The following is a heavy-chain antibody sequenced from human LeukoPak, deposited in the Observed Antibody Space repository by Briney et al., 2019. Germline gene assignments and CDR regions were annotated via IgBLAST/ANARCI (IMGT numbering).Heavy chain of an antibody. CDR3: AGGTYYGTGSRPGYLNY. CDR1: GFSVNNNY. CDR2: IDNFGIT. J-gene: IGHJ4*02. V-gene: IGHV3-53*01. D-gene: IGHD3-10*01. Sequence: GGSLRLSCAASGFSVNNNYMNWVRQAPGKGLECVSCIDNFGITYYADSVTGRFTISRDSSRNTVYLQMNSLGADDTAVYYCAGGTYYGTGSRPGYLNYWGLGTLVTVSS.